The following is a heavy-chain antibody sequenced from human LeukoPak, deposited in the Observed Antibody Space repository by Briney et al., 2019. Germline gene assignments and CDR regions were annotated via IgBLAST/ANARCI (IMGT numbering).Heavy chain of an antibody. D-gene: IGHD1-26*01. V-gene: IGHV1-69*01. Sequence: SVKVSCKASGGTFSSYAISWVRQAPGRGLEWMGGIIPIFGTANYAQKFQGGVTITADESTSTAYMELSSLRSEDTAVYYCARDRTDGGSYYFDYWGQGTLVTVSS. CDR2: IIPIFGTA. CDR3: ARDRTDGGSYYFDY. CDR1: GGTFSSYA. J-gene: IGHJ4*02.